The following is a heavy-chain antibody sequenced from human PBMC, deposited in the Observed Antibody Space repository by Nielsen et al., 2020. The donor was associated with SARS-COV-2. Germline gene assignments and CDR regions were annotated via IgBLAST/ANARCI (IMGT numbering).Heavy chain of an antibody. CDR3: ARETIDHTSSFFDY. Sequence: GESLKISCAASGFTFSSYAMSWVRQAPGKGLEWVSAISGSGGSTYYADSVKGRFTISRDNSKNTLYLQMNSLKLEDTAVYFCARETIDHTSSFFDYWGQGTLVTVSS. CDR2: ISGSGGST. CDR1: GFTFSSYA. D-gene: IGHD2-2*01. J-gene: IGHJ4*02. V-gene: IGHV3-23*01.